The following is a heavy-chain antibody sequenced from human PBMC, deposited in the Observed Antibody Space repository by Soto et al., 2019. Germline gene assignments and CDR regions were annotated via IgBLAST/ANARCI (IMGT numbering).Heavy chain of an antibody. Sequence: GGSLRLSCVASGFNFRDFWMHWVRQPPGKGPEWVSNIPSDGRDVSYADSVRGRFTISRDDARNTLYLQMSDLRVEDTAIYYCTRDDSGLGIDYWGKGTQVTVSS. J-gene: IGHJ4*02. CDR1: GFNFRDFW. CDR3: TRDDSGLGIDY. D-gene: IGHD1-26*01. CDR2: IPSDGRDV. V-gene: IGHV3-74*01.